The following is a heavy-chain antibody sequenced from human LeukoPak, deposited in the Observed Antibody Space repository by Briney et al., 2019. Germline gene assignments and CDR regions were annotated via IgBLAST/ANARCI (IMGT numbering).Heavy chain of an antibody. V-gene: IGHV4-61*01. J-gene: IGHJ4*02. CDR3: ASRDSIDY. CDR1: GGSVSSGSYY. D-gene: IGHD2-15*01. CDR2: IYYSGST. Sequence: PSETLSLTCTVSGGSVSSGSYYWSWIRQPPGKGLEWIGYIYYSGSTNYNPSLKSRVTISVDTSKNQFSLKLSSVTAADTAAYYCASRDSIDYWGQGTLVTVSS.